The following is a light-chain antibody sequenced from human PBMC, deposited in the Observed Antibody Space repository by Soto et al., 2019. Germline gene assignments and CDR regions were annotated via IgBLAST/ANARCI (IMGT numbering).Light chain of an antibody. CDR3: QTWGTGIHV. CDR2: LNSDGSH. V-gene: IGLV4-69*01. Sequence: QLVLTQSPSAFASLGASVKLTCTLSSGHSSYAIAWHQQQPEKGPRYLMKLNSDGSHSKGDGIPDRFSGSSSGAERYLTISSLQSEDEADYYCQTWGTGIHVFGTGTKLTVL. CDR1: SGHSSYA. J-gene: IGLJ1*01.